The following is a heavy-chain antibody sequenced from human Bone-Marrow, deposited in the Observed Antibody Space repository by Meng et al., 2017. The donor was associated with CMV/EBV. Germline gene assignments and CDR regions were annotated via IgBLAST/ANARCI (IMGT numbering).Heavy chain of an antibody. Sequence: GESLKISCAASGFILNDYWMTWIRQAPGKGLEWVAKIKQDGSEKYYVDSVKGRFSISRDNAKNSLYLQMNSLRVEDTAVYYCARTTSHCYGYWGQGTLVTVSS. CDR2: IKQDGSEK. V-gene: IGHV3-7*01. CDR1: GFILNDYW. CDR3: ARTTSHCYGY. J-gene: IGHJ4*02. D-gene: IGHD2-15*01.